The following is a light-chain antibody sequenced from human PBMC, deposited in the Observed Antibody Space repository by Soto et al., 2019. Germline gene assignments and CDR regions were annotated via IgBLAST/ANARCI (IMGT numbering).Light chain of an antibody. V-gene: IGLV2-14*01. CDR3: SSYTTSSTLGV. CDR1: GSDVGSYNY. J-gene: IGLJ2*01. CDR2: DVS. Sequence: QSALTQPASVSGSPGQSITISCTGTGSDVGSYNYVSWYQQHPGKAPKLLIYDVSNRPSGVSNRFSGSKSGNTASLTISGLQAEDEDDYYCSSYTTSSTLGVFGGGTKLTVL.